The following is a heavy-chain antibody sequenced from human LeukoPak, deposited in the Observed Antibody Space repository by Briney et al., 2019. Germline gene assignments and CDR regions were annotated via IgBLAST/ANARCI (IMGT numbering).Heavy chain of an antibody. Sequence: PGGSLRLSCAASGFTFSDVWMSWARQAPGKGLEWLGRIRSKSNGGTTDYAAPVKGRFTISRDDSKKTLYLQMNSLKTEDTAVYYCTTETYYDFWSGSHWGQGTLVTVSS. J-gene: IGHJ4*02. CDR3: TTETYYDFWSGSH. CDR2: IRSKSNGGTT. V-gene: IGHV3-15*01. CDR1: GFTFSDVW. D-gene: IGHD3-3*01.